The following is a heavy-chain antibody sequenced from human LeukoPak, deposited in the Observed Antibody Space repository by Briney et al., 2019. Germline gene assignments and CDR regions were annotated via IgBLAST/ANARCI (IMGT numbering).Heavy chain of an antibody. Sequence: GGSLRLSCAASGFTVSSTYVSWVRQAPGKGLEWVSVIYKGGNTYYIDSVKGRFTISRDTSKSTLYLQMNSLRAEDTAVYYCASRHCSGGGCYFAGADPFDYWGQGTLVTVSS. CDR1: GFTVSSTY. D-gene: IGHD2-15*01. J-gene: IGHJ4*02. CDR3: ASRHCSGGGCYFAGADPFDY. CDR2: IYKGGNT. V-gene: IGHV3-53*01.